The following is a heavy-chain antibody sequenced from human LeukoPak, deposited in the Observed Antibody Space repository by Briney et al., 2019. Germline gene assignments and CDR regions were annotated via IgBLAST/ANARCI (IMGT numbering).Heavy chain of an antibody. Sequence: GGSLRLSCAASGFRFSNYAVHWVRQAPGKGLEWVAVISFDGSKEDYADSVKGRFTISRDNSKNTLYVQLNSLSVEDTAVYYCARDSAYYYDSSGFSYCDYWGPGTLVTVSS. CDR3: ARDSAYYYDSSGFSYCDY. D-gene: IGHD3-22*01. CDR2: ISFDGSKE. CDR1: GFRFSNYA. J-gene: IGHJ4*02. V-gene: IGHV3-30-3*01.